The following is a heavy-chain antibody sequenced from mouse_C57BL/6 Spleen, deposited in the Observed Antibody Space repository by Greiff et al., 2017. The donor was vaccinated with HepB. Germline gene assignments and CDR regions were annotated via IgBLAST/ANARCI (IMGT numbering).Heavy chain of an antibody. CDR1: GFTFSDYG. D-gene: IGHD1-1*01. J-gene: IGHJ1*03. V-gene: IGHV5-17*01. CDR3: ARKDYYGSSYWYFDV. CDR2: ISSGSSTI. Sequence: EVQLVESGGGLVKPGGSLKLSCAASGFTFSDYGMHWVRQAPEKGLEWVAYISSGSSTIYYADTVKGRFTISRDNAKNTLFLQMTSLRSEDTAMYYWARKDYYGSSYWYFDVWGTGTTVTVSS.